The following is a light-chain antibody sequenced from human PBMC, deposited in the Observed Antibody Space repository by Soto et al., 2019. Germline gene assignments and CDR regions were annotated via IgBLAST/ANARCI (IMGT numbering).Light chain of an antibody. J-gene: IGKJ3*01. V-gene: IGKV3-11*01. CDR3: QQRSNWSPFT. CDR1: QSVSNY. CDR2: DAS. Sequence: EIVLTQSPATLSLSPGETATLSCRASQSVSNYLAWYQQKPGQAPRLLIHDASNRATGIPARFSGSGSGTDFTLTISSLEPEDFAVYYCQQRSNWSPFTFGPGTKVDIK.